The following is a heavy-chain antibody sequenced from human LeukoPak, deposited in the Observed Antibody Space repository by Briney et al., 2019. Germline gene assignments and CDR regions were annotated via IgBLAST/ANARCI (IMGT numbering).Heavy chain of an antibody. D-gene: IGHD5-24*01. V-gene: IGHV3-30-3*01. CDR2: ISYDGSNK. Sequence: GGSLRLSCAASGFTFSSYAMHWVRQAPGKGLEWVAVISYDGSNKYYADSVKGRFTISRDNAENSVRLQMNSLRAEDTAVYYCVRDVRDGPWGQGTLVIVSS. J-gene: IGHJ5*02. CDR3: VRDVRDGP. CDR1: GFTFSSYA.